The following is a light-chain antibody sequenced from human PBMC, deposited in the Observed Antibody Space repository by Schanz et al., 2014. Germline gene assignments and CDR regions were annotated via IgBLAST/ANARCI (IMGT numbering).Light chain of an antibody. CDR2: DVS. CDR3: SSYTSSSTLDVV. Sequence: QSALTQPASVSGSPGQSITISCTGTSSDVGSYILVSWYQHHPGKAPKLMVYDVSNRPSGVSNRFSGSKSGNTASLTISGLQAEDEADYYCSSYTSSSTLDVVFGGGTKLTVL. CDR1: SSDVGSYIL. V-gene: IGLV2-14*02. J-gene: IGLJ2*01.